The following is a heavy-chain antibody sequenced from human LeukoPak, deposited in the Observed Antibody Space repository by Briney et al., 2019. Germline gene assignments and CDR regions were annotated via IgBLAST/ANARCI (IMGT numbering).Heavy chain of an antibody. D-gene: IGHD1-26*01. Sequence: GGSLRLSCAVSGFTFSSYTMNWVRQAPGKGLEWVSYINSASTTIYYADSVKGRLTISRDNAKNSLYLQMNSLKDEDTAVYYCARGPYSGSYYFFDYWGQGALVTVSS. CDR2: INSASTTI. CDR3: ARGPYSGSYYFFDY. J-gene: IGHJ4*02. V-gene: IGHV3-48*02. CDR1: GFTFSSYT.